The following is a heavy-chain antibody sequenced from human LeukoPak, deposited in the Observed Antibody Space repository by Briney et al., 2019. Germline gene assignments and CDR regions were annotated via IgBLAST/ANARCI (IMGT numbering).Heavy chain of an antibody. CDR3: ASHFRDGYNRLYYFDY. CDR2: INHSGST. J-gene: IGHJ4*02. D-gene: IGHD5-24*01. Sequence: SGTLSLTCAVYGGSFSGYYWSWIRQPPGKGLEWIGEINHSGSTNYNPSLKSRVTISVDTSKNQFSLKLSSVTAADTAVYYCASHFRDGYNRLYYFDYWGQGTLVTVSS. CDR1: GGSFSGYY. V-gene: IGHV4-34*01.